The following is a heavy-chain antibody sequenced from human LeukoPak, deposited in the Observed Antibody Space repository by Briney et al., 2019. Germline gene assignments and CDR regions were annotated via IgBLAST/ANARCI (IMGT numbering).Heavy chain of an antibody. J-gene: IGHJ4*02. CDR1: GFTFSSYA. V-gene: IGHV3-23*01. CDR3: AKVAPYYDILTGPFDY. Sequence: GGSLRLSCAASGFTFSSYAMSWVRQAPGKGLEWVSAISGSGGSTYYADAVKGRFIISRDNSKNTLYLQMNSLRAEDTAVYYCAKVAPYYDILTGPFDYWGQGTLVTVSS. D-gene: IGHD3-9*01. CDR2: ISGSGGST.